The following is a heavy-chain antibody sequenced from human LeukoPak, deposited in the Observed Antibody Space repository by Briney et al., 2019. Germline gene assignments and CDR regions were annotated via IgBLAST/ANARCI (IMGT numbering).Heavy chain of an antibody. CDR1: GFTFSSYA. D-gene: IGHD1-26*01. CDR2: ISGSGGST. Sequence: VGSLRLSCAASGFTFSSYAMSWVRQAPGKGLEWVSTISGSGGSTYYADSVKGRFTISRDNSKNTLYLQMNSLRAEDTAVYYCAKVVGATTRGYFDYWGQGTLVTVSS. CDR3: AKVVGATTRGYFDY. J-gene: IGHJ4*02. V-gene: IGHV3-23*01.